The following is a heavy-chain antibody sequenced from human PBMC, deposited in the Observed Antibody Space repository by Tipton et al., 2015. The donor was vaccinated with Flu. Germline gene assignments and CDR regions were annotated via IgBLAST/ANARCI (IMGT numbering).Heavy chain of an antibody. Sequence: VQLVQSGGGLVKPGGSLRLSCAASGFTFINYAMNWVRQAPGKGLEWLAYMSSDYNTIYYADSVKGRFTIARDNAKNSLYLRMQGLRDEDTALYFCVRDQAAPADWGQGTRVSVSS. J-gene: IGHJ4*02. CDR1: GFTFINYA. V-gene: IGHV3-21*05. CDR2: MSSDYNTI. CDR3: VRDQAAPAD.